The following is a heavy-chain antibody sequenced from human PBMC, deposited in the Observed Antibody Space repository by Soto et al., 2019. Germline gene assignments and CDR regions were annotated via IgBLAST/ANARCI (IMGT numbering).Heavy chain of an antibody. D-gene: IGHD3-3*01. CDR2: MNPNSGNT. Sequence: GASVKVSCKASGYTFTSYDINWVRQATGQGLEWMGWMNPNSGNTGYAQKFQGRVTMTRNTSISTAYMELSSLRSEDTAVYYCARGVRYYYDFWSGYYTSYYYYYMDVWGKGTTVTVSS. CDR1: GYTFTSYD. CDR3: ARGVRYYYDFWSGYYTSYYYYYMDV. V-gene: IGHV1-8*01. J-gene: IGHJ6*03.